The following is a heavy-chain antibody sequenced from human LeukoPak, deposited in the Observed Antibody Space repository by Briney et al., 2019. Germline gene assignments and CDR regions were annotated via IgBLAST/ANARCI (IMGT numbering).Heavy chain of an antibody. J-gene: IGHJ4*02. V-gene: IGHV2-5*02. CDR1: GFSLSTSGVG. CDR2: IYWDDDK. CDR3: AHGELDYDILTGSWGPSY. D-gene: IGHD3-9*01. Sequence: SGPTLVNPTQTLTLTCTFSGFSLSTSGVGVGWIRQPPGKALEWLALIYWDDDKRYSPSLKSRLTITKDTSKNQVVLTMTNMDPVDTATYYCAHGELDYDILTGSWGPSYWGQGTLVTVSS.